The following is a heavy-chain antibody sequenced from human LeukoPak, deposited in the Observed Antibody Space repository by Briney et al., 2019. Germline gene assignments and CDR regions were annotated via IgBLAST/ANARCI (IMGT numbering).Heavy chain of an antibody. CDR1: VYSVSSGHY. D-gene: IGHD6-19*01. J-gene: IGHJ4*02. V-gene: IGHV4-38-2*02. CDR3: ARDGQGSLTGFDY. Sequence: SETLSLTCTVSVYSVSSGHYWDWIRQPPGKGLDWVVSIYHRGDTYYNPSLKSRVTISLDTCKNHFALKLSSLTAADTAVYFCARDGQGSLTGFDYWGQGTLVTVSS. CDR2: IYHRGDT.